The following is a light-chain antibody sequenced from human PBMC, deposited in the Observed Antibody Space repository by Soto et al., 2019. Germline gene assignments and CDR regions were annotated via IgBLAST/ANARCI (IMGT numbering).Light chain of an antibody. Sequence: QSVLTQPASVSGSPGQSITISCTGTSSNVGSYNLVSWYQQHPGKAPKLMIYEVSKRPSGVSNRFSGSKSGNTASVTISGLQAEDEADYHCCSYAGSYTYVFGPGTKVTVL. CDR2: EVS. V-gene: IGLV2-23*02. CDR3: CSYAGSYTYV. J-gene: IGLJ1*01. CDR1: SSNVGSYNL.